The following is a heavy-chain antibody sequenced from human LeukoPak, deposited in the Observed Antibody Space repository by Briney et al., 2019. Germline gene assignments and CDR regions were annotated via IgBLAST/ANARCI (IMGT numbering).Heavy chain of an antibody. CDR1: GFTFTSSA. D-gene: IGHD6-19*01. CDR2: IVVGSGNT. CDR3: ARVDPPAVETDY. J-gene: IGHJ4*02. V-gene: IGHV1-58*01. Sequence: SVKVSCKASGFTFTSSAVQWVRQARGQRLEWIGWIVVGSGNTNYAQKFQERVTITRDMSTSTAYMELSSLRSEDTAVYYCARVDPPAVETDYWGQGTLVTVSS.